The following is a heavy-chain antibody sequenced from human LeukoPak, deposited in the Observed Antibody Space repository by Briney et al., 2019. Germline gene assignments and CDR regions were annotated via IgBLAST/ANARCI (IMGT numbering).Heavy chain of an antibody. CDR3: ASFPYGDHGGFDY. CDR2: IYHSGST. V-gene: IGHV4-4*02. CDR1: GGSISSSNW. J-gene: IGHJ4*02. D-gene: IGHD4-17*01. Sequence: SGTLSLTCAVSGGSISSSNWWSWVRQPPGKGLEWIGEIYHSGSTNYNPSLKSRVTISVDKSKNQFSLKLSSVTAADTAVYYCASFPYGDHGGFDYWGQGTLVTVSS.